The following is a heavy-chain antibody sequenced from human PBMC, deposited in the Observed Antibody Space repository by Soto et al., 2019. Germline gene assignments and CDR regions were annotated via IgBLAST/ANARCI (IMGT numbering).Heavy chain of an antibody. CDR3: ARLDYDYFWGSSQYYFDY. D-gene: IGHD3-16*01. CDR1: GGSISSYY. V-gene: IGHV4-59*08. Sequence: SETLSLTCTVSGGSISSYYWCWIRQPPGKGLEWIGYIYYSGSTNYNPSLKSRVTISVDTSKNQFSLKLSSVTAADTAVYYCARLDYDYFWGSSQYYFDYWCQGTLVTVSS. J-gene: IGHJ4*02. CDR2: IYYSGST.